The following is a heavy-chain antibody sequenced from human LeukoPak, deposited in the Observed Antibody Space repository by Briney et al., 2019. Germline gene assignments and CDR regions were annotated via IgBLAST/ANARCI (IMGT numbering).Heavy chain of an antibody. CDR1: GFTVSSNY. CDR2: IYSGGST. V-gene: IGHV3-53*01. CDR3: ARALRGYSGYDFGWTVDYFDY. J-gene: IGHJ4*02. Sequence: PGGSLRLSCAASGFTVSSNYMSWVRQAPGKGLEWVSVIYSGGSTYYADSVKGRFTISRDNSKNTLYLQMNSLRAEDTAVYYCARALRGYSGYDFGWTVDYFDYWGQGTPVTASS. D-gene: IGHD5-12*01.